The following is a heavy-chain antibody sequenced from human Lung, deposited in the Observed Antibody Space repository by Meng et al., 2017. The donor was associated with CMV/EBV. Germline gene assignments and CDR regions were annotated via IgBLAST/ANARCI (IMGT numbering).Heavy chain of an antibody. CDR3: PSGACDY. CDR2: IHPSDSET. V-gene: IGHV5-51*01. D-gene: IGHD1-26*01. J-gene: IGHJ4*02. CDR1: GYSFSTYW. Sequence: GESLKISCKGSGYSFSTYWIAWVRQMPGKGLEWMGVIHPSDSETTYSPSFEGQVTISADKSISTVYLHWSYLKASDTGMYYCPSGACDYWGQGTLVTVSS.